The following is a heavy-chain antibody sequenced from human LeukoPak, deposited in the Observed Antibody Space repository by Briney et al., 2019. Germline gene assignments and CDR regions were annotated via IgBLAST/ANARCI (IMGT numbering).Heavy chain of an antibody. D-gene: IGHD1-26*01. CDR2: ISYDGSNK. CDR3: ARESALSGSYFYFDY. CDR1: GFTFSSYA. V-gene: IGHV3-30*04. Sequence: GGSLRLSCAASGFTFSSYAMHWVRQAPGKGLEWVAVISYDGSNKYYADSVKGRFTISRDNSKNTLYLQMNSLRAEDTAVYYCARESALSGSYFYFDYWGQGTLVTVSS. J-gene: IGHJ4*02.